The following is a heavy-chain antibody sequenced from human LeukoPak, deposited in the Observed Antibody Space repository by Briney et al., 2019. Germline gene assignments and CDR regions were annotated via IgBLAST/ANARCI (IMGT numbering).Heavy chain of an antibody. CDR1: GGSISSSSYY. V-gene: IGHV4-39*07. J-gene: IGHJ6*03. Sequence: SETLSLTCTVSGGSISSSSYYWGWIRQPPGKGLEWIGSIYYSGSTYYNPSLKSRVTISVDTSKNQFSLKLSSVTAADTAVYYCARVVLDVTLGSYYYYYYMDVWGKGTTVTVSS. CDR2: IYYSGST. CDR3: ARVVLDVTLGSYYYYYYMDV. D-gene: IGHD2-15*01.